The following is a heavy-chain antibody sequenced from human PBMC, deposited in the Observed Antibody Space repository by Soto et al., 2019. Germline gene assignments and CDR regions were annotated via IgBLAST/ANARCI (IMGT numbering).Heavy chain of an antibody. CDR1: GFTFSNFS. Sequence: GGCLRLSCSASGFTFSNFSMHWVRQAPGKGLKYVSGISSDGVSTYYADSVKGRFTISRDNSKNTLYLQMSSLRPEDTAVYYCARHEVRIQLWLPQGWFDPWGQGTLVTVSS. V-gene: IGHV3-64D*06. CDR2: ISSDGVST. J-gene: IGHJ5*02. CDR3: ARHEVRIQLWLPQGWFDP. D-gene: IGHD5-18*01.